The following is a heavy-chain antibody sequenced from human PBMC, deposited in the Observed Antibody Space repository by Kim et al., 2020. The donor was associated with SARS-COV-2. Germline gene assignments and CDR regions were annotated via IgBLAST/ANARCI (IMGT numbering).Heavy chain of an antibody. V-gene: IGHV3-11*06. CDR3: ARGRAVAFLSTDKEWIFDY. D-gene: IGHD6-19*01. J-gene: IGHJ4*02. Sequence: GRFTSSRDNAKNSLYLQMNSLRAEDTAVYYCARGRAVAFLSTDKEWIFDYWGQGTLVTVSS.